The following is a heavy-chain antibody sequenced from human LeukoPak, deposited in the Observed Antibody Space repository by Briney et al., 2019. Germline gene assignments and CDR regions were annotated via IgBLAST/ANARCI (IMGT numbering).Heavy chain of an antibody. CDR2: IYSSGGV. Sequence: MPSETLSLTCTVSGGSISSYYWTWIRQPAGKGLEWIGRIYSSGGVNYNPSLQSRVTISIDTSKNQFSLKLSSVTAADTAVYYCARHKNWFDPWGQGTLVTVSS. CDR1: GGSISSYY. V-gene: IGHV4-4*07. CDR3: ARHKNWFDP. J-gene: IGHJ5*02.